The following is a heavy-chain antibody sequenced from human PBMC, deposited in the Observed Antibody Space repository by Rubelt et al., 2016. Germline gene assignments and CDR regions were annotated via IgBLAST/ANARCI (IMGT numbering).Heavy chain of an antibody. J-gene: IGHJ4*02. CDR3: AKEGVRSSGYYRPLGY. Sequence: LESGGGLVQPGGSLRLSCAASGFTFSTYAMSWVRQAPGKGLEWVSAISGSGGSTYYADSVKGRFTISRDNSKNTVYLQMNSLRAEDTAVYYCAKEGVRSSGYYRPLGYWGQGTLVTVSS. V-gene: IGHV3-23*01. D-gene: IGHD3-22*01. CDR1: GFTFSTYA. CDR2: ISGSGGST.